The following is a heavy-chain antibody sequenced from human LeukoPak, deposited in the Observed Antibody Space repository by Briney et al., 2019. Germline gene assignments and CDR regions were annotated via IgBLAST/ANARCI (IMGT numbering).Heavy chain of an antibody. CDR1: GGSISSSSYY. CDR3: AHSSSSL. J-gene: IGHJ4*02. Sequence: SETLSLTCTVSGGSISSSSYYWSWIRQPPGKGLEWIGEINHSGSTNYNPSLKSRVTISVDTSKNQFSLKLSSVTAADTAVYYCAHSSSSLWGQGTLVTVSS. V-gene: IGHV4-39*07. CDR2: INHSGST. D-gene: IGHD6-13*01.